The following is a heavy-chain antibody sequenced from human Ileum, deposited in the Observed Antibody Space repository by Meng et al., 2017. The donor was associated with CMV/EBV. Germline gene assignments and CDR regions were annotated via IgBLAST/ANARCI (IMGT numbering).Heavy chain of an antibody. CDR1: GASISSGDYY. V-gene: IGHV4-30-4*08. CDR2: IYYTGAT. J-gene: IGHJ4*02. D-gene: IGHD6-13*01. CDR3: ARAKQAAENFDS. Sequence: VHLQGWGPGLVKHSETLSLTGTVSGASISSGDYYWTWIRQPPGKGLEWIGYIYYTGATYYRPSLESRIVISSDTSKNHFSLTLTSVTAADTAVYFCARAKQAAENFDSWGQGTLVTVSS.